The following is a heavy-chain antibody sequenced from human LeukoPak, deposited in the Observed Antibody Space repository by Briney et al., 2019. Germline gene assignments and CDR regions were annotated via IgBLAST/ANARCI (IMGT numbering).Heavy chain of an antibody. CDR2: VSGSGGST. Sequence: GGSLRLSCAASGFTFSSCAMSWVRQAPGKGLEWVSGVSGSGGSTYYADSVKGRFTISRDNSKNTLSPQMSSLRAEDTAVYYCAKSATVGIKAPFDCWGQGALVTVPS. J-gene: IGHJ4*02. CDR3: AKSATVGIKAPFDC. CDR1: GFTFSSCA. V-gene: IGHV3-23*01. D-gene: IGHD1-26*01.